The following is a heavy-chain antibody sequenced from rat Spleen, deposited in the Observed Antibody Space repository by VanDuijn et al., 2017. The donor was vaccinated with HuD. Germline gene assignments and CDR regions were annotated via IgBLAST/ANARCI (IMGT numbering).Heavy chain of an antibody. J-gene: IGHJ2*01. CDR3: ARDPLLGAPFDY. V-gene: IGHV2-34*01. CDR2: MWYDGDT. CDR1: GFSLTTYS. D-gene: IGHD5-1*01. Sequence: QVQLKESGPGLVQPSETLSLTCNVSGFSLTTYSVSWVRQPSGKGLEWMGKMWYDGDTAYNSLLKSRLSISRDTSKSQVFLKMNSLHTEDTATYYCARDPLLGAPFDYWGQGVMVTVSS.